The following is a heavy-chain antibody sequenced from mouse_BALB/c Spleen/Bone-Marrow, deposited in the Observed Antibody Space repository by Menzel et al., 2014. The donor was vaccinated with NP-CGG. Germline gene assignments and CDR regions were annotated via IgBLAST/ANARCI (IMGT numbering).Heavy chain of an antibody. CDR1: GYTFTSYW. V-gene: IGHV1-7*01. J-gene: IGHJ4*01. CDR3: ARPESYYAMDY. Sequence: QVQLQQSGAELAKPGASVKMSCKASGYTFTSYWMHWVKQRPGQGLEWIGYINPSTGYTEYNQKFKDKATLTADKSSSTAYMQLSSLTSEDSAVYYCARPESYYAMDYWGQGTSVTVSS. CDR2: INPSTGYT.